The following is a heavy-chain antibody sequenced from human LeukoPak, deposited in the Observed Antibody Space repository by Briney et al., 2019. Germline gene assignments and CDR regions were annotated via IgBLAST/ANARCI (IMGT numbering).Heavy chain of an antibody. J-gene: IGHJ4*02. CDR1: GFTFDDYA. CDR2: IGWNSGSI. CDR3: ASSKQWLSTQFDY. Sequence: GGSLRLSCAASGFTFDDYAMHWVRQAPGKGLEWVSGIGWNSGSIGYADSVKGRFTISRDNAKNSLYLQMNSLRAEDMALYYCASSKQWLSTQFDYWGQGTLVTVSS. V-gene: IGHV3-9*03. D-gene: IGHD6-19*01.